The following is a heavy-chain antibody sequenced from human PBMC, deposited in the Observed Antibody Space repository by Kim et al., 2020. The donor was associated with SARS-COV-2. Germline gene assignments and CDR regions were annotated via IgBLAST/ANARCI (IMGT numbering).Heavy chain of an antibody. D-gene: IGHD3-22*01. J-gene: IGHJ4*02. CDR3: ARDAHTPYYYDSSGYNWDY. V-gene: IGHV1-18*01. Sequence: ASVKVSCKASGYTFTSYGISWVRQAPGQGLEWMGWISAYNGNTNYAQKLQGRVTMTTDTSTSTAYMELRSLRSDDTAVYYCARDAHTPYYYDSSGYNWDYWGQGTLVTVSS. CDR2: ISAYNGNT. CDR1: GYTFTSYG.